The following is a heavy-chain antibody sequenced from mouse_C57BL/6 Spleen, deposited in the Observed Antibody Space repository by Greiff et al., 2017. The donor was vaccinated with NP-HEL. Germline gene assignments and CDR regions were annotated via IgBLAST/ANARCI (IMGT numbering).Heavy chain of an antibody. CDR3: TGDGSSPFDY. Sequence: EVQLVESGGGLVQPGGSMKLSCVASGFTFSNYWMNWVRQSLEKGLEWVAQIRLKSDNYATHYAESVKGRFTISRDDSKSSVYLQMNNLRAEDTGIYYCTGDGSSPFDYWGQGTTLTVSS. CDR2: IRLKSDNYAT. V-gene: IGHV6-3*01. CDR1: GFTFSNYW. D-gene: IGHD1-1*01. J-gene: IGHJ2*01.